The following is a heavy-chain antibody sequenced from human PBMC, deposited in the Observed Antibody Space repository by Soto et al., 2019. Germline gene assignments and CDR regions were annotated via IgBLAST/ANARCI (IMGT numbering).Heavy chain of an antibody. Sequence: SETLSLTCTVSGGSISSSTYYWGWMRQPPGKGLEWIASFFIGGNTYYNPSLKSRVSISVYTSKNQFSLKLSSVTAADTAVYYCARHETLHGDSDYGGQGTLVTVSS. CDR3: ARHETLHGDSDY. J-gene: IGHJ4*02. D-gene: IGHD4-17*01. V-gene: IGHV4-39*01. CDR2: FFIGGNT. CDR1: GGSISSSTYY.